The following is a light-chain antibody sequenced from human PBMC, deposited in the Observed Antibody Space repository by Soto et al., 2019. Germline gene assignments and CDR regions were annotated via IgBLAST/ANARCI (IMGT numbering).Light chain of an antibody. CDR3: QHYGASTIT. V-gene: IGKV3-20*01. J-gene: IGKJ5*01. CDR2: GAS. Sequence: EIVLTQSPATLSLSPGERATLSCRASQSVTSKYLAWYQQKPGQAPRLLISGASSRAAGISDKFSGSGSGTDGTLTISRLEQEDCALYYCQHYGASTITFGQGTRLEIK. CDR1: QSVTSKY.